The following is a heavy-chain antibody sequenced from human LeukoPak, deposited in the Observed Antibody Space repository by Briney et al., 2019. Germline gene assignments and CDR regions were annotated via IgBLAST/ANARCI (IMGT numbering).Heavy chain of an antibody. Sequence: PGGSLRLSCAASGFTFSSYAMSWVRQAPGKGLERVSAISGSGGSTYYADSVKGRFTISRDNSKNTLYLQMNSLRAEDTAVYYCAKDRRIQLWPLDYWGQGTLVTVSS. V-gene: IGHV3-23*01. CDR3: AKDRRIQLWPLDY. J-gene: IGHJ4*02. CDR1: GFTFSSYA. D-gene: IGHD5-18*01. CDR2: ISGSGGST.